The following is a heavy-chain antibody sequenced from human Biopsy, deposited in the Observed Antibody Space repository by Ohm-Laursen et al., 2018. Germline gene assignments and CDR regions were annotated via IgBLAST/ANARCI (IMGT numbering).Heavy chain of an antibody. Sequence: SLRLSCAAPGFMFDDYAMHWVRQAPGKGLEWVSTITWNSGSRDYADSVKGRFTISRDNAKTSLYLQMNSLRSEDTALYYCAKNTQWEGSGYLDAFHIWGHGAMVTVSS. J-gene: IGHJ3*02. CDR1: GFMFDDYA. CDR2: ITWNSGSR. D-gene: IGHD3-22*01. V-gene: IGHV3-9*01. CDR3: AKNTQWEGSGYLDAFHI.